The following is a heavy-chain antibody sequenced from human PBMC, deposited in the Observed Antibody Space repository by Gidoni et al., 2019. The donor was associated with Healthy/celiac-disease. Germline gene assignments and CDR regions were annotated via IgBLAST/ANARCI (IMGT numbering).Heavy chain of an antibody. D-gene: IGHD3-16*01. CDR3: ARDRAGGAGY. CDR2: IYTSGST. Sequence: QVQLQESGPGLVKPSQTLSLTCPVSVGSISSGSYYWSWVRQPAGKGLEWIGRIYTSGSTNYNPSLKSRVTISVDTSKNQFSLKLSSVTAADTAVYYCARDRAGGAGYWGQGTLVTVSS. V-gene: IGHV4-61*02. J-gene: IGHJ4*02. CDR1: VGSISSGSYY.